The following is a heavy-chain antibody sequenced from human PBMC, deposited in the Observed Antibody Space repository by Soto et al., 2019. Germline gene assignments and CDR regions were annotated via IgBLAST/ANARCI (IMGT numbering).Heavy chain of an antibody. CDR3: ASSPYHDYGDYVPLGY. CDR1: GGSISSSSYY. D-gene: IGHD4-17*01. Sequence: SETLSLTCTVSGGSISSSSYYWGWIRQPPGKGLEWIGSIYYSGSTYYNPSLKSRVTTSVDTSKNQFSLKLSSVTAADTAVYYCASSPYHDYGDYVPLGYWGQGTLVTVSS. J-gene: IGHJ4*02. CDR2: IYYSGST. V-gene: IGHV4-39*01.